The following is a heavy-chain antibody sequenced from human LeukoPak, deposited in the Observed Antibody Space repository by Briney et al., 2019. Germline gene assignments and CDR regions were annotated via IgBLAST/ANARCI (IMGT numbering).Heavy chain of an antibody. J-gene: IGHJ4*02. CDR3: ARVGVSATNTPAFDY. Sequence: PGGSLTLSCEVSGFDFTSYVMTWVRQAPGKGLEWVSSITAGSSYIDYTPSVEGRFTISRDNSKNSLFLHMNSLRAEDTALYYCARVGVSATNTPAFDYWGQGTVVTVSS. V-gene: IGHV3-21*01. CDR2: ITAGSSYI. CDR1: GFDFTSYV. D-gene: IGHD2-15*01.